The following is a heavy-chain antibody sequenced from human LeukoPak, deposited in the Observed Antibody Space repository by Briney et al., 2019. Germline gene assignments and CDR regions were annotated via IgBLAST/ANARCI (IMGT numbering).Heavy chain of an antibody. CDR1: GGSISSGDYY. J-gene: IGHJ4*02. D-gene: IGHD4-17*01. V-gene: IGHV4-30-4*01. CDR3: ARLYYGDHYYFDY. Sequence: SETLSLTCTVSGGSISSGDYYWGWIRQPPGKGLEWIGYIYYSGSTYYNPSLKSRVTISVDTSKNQFSLKLSSVTAADTAVYYCARLYYGDHYYFDYWGQGTLVTVSS. CDR2: IYYSGST.